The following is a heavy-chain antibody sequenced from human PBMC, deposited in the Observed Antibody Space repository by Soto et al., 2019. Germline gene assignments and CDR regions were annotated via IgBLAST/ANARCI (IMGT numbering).Heavy chain of an antibody. J-gene: IGHJ4*02. V-gene: IGHV3-7*03. D-gene: IGHD3-16*02. CDR1: GFPFSSYS. CDR3: AREGIVYDY. Sequence: GGSLRLSCAASGFPFSSYSMSWVRQAPGKGLEWVANIKQDGSEKYYVDSVKGRFTISRDNAKSSLYLQMNSLRAEDTAVYYCAREGIVYDYWGQGTLVTVSS. CDR2: IKQDGSEK.